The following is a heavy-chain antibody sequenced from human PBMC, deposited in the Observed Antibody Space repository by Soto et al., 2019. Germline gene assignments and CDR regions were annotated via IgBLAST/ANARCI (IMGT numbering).Heavy chain of an antibody. D-gene: IGHD3-16*01. V-gene: IGHV1-8*01. CDR3: ARDPFYGWFDS. CDR1: GHTLASND. CDR2: MTPDSGDT. J-gene: IGHJ5*01. Sequence: QVQLVQSGAEVRKPGASVKVSCKASGHTLASNDFNWGRQATGQGLEWMGWMTPDSGDTGYAQKFQGRVTMTWDTSITTAYMELSSLRSDDTAVYYCARDPFYGWFDSWGQGTLVTVSS.